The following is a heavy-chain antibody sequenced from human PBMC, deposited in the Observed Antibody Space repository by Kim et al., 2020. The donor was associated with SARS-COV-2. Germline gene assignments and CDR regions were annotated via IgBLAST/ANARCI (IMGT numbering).Heavy chain of an antibody. V-gene: IGHV4-31*03. Sequence: SETLSLTCTVSGGSISSGGYYWSWIRQHPGKGLEWIGYIYYSGSTYYNPSLKSRVTISVDTSKNQFSLKLSSVTAADTAVYYCARGENDSSGYYHPTAEYFQHWGQGTLVTVSS. CDR2: IYYSGST. CDR1: GGSISSGGYY. CDR3: ARGENDSSGYYHPTAEYFQH. J-gene: IGHJ1*01. D-gene: IGHD3-22*01.